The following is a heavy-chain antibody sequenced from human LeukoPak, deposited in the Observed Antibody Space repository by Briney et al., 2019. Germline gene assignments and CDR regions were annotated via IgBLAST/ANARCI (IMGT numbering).Heavy chain of an antibody. CDR3: ARNAAVATSRSWFDP. J-gene: IGHJ5*02. D-gene: IGHD6-19*01. CDR2: TYYDGST. V-gene: IGHV4-61*08. Sequence: SQTLSLTCTVSGGSISSGDYYWSWIRQPPGKGLEWIGYTYYDGSTNYNPSLKGRVTLSVDSSKTQFSLKLNSVTASDTAVYFCARNAAVATSRSWFDPWGQGTLVTVSS. CDR1: GGSISSGDYY.